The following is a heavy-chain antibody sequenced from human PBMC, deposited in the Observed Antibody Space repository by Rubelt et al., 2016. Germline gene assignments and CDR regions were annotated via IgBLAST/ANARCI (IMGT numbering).Heavy chain of an antibody. CDR3: ARSPRYDFEDNWFDP. CDR2: IHPRGGST. CDR1: GYTFTSYY. V-gene: IGHV1-46*01. D-gene: IGHD3-3*01. J-gene: IGHJ5*02. Sequence: QVQLVQSGAEVKKPGVSVKVSCKASGYTFTSYYMHWVRQAPGQGLEWMGIIHPRGGSTSYAQKFQGRVTMTRDTSTSTGYMELSSLRSEDTAVYYCARSPRYDFEDNWFDPWGQGTLVTVSS.